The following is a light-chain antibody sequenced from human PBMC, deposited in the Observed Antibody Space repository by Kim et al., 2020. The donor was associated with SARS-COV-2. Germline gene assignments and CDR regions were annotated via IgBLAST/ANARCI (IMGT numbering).Light chain of an antibody. CDR3: QQRSNLIT. J-gene: IGKJ5*01. CDR1: QSVSSY. CDR2: DAS. V-gene: IGKV3-11*01. Sequence: PGERATLSCRASQSVSSYLAWYQQKPGQAPRLLIYDASNRATGIPARFSGSGSGTDFTLTISSLEPEDFAVYYCQQRSNLITFGQGTRLEIK.